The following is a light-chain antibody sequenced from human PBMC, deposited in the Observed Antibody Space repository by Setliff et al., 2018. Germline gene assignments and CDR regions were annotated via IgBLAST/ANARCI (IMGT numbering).Light chain of an antibody. Sequence: ALAQPPSTSGTPGQRVTISCSGSSSNIGGNTVNWYQQLPGTAPRLLIFSNNDRPSGVSNRFTGSKSGTSASLTISGLQSEDEGDYYCAAWDDSLTGSYVFGTGTKVTVL. J-gene: IGLJ1*01. CDR2: SNN. V-gene: IGLV1-44*01. CDR1: SSNIGGNT. CDR3: AAWDDSLTGSYV.